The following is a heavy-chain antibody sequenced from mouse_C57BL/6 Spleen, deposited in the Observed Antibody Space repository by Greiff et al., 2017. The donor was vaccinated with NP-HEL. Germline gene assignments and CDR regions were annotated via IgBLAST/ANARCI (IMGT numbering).Heavy chain of an antibody. Sequence: EVKLVESGGGLVQPGGSLSLSCAASGFTFTGYYMSWVRQPPGKALEWLGFISNNANGYTTEYSASVKGRFTISRDNSQSILYLQMNALRAEDRATYYCARYGTGTAWFAYWGQGTLVTVSA. CDR3: ARYGTGTAWFAY. V-gene: IGHV7-3*01. CDR2: ISNNANGYTT. CDR1: GFTFTGYY. J-gene: IGHJ3*01. D-gene: IGHD4-1*01.